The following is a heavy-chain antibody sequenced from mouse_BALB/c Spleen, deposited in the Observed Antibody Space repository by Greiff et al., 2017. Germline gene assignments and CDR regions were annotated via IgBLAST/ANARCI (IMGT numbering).Heavy chain of an antibody. CDR3: TRDNGNSPYAMDY. CDR2: ISSGGSYT. V-gene: IGHV5-6-4*01. Sequence: EVKLVESGGGLVKPGGSLKLSCAASGFTFSSYTMSWVRQTPEKRLEWVATISSGGSYTYYPDSVKGRFTISRDNAKNTLYLQMSSLKSEDTAMYYCTRDNGNSPYAMDYWGQGTSVTVSS. CDR1: GFTFSSYT. D-gene: IGHD2-1*01. J-gene: IGHJ4*01.